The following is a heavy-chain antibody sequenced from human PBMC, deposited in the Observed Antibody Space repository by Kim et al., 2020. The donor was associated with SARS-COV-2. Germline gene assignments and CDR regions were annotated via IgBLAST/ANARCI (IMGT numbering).Heavy chain of an antibody. D-gene: IGHD6-13*01. CDR1: GGTFSSYA. Sequence: SVKVSCKASGGTFSSYAISWVRQAPGQGLEWMGGIIPIFGTANYAQKFQGRVTITADESTSTAYMELSSLRSEDTAVYYCARGYWGSSSWRNYYYYGMDVWGQGTTVTVSS. CDR2: IIPIFGTA. J-gene: IGHJ6*02. V-gene: IGHV1-69*13. CDR3: ARGYWGSSSWRNYYYYGMDV.